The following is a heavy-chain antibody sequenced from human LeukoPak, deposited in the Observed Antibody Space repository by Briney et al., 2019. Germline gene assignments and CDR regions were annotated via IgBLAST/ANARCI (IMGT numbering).Heavy chain of an antibody. CDR2: INPNSGGT. Sequence: GASVKVSFKASGYSFTAYYVHWVRQAPGQGLEWMGWINPNSGGTDYAQKFEGRVTMTRDTSISTAYMELSRLRSDDTAVYYCARSSAWFHFDYWGQGTLVTVSS. CDR3: ARSSAWFHFDY. J-gene: IGHJ4*02. CDR1: GYSFTAYY. V-gene: IGHV1-2*02. D-gene: IGHD6-19*01.